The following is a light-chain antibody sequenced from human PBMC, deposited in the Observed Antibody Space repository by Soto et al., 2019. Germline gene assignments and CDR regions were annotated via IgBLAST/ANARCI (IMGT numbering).Light chain of an antibody. V-gene: IGLV1-47*02. CDR1: RSNIGSWS. CDR2: SDN. Sequence: QSVLTQPPSASGTPGQRVTISCSGSRSNIGSWSVQWYQQFPGSAPKLLIHSDNLRPSGVPDRFSASKSGTSASLAISGLRTEDGADYYCAAWDDRLSGFIFGGGTKLTVL. CDR3: AAWDDRLSGFI. J-gene: IGLJ2*01.